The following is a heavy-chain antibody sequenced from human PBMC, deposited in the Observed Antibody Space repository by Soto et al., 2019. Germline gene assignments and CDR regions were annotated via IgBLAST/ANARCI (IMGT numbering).Heavy chain of an antibody. CDR1: GFTFSSAW. CDR2: IKSTSDGGST. V-gene: IGHV3-15*01. Sequence: LRLSCSASGFTFSSAWMSWVRQAPGSGLEWVGRIKSTSDGGSTDYAAPVRGRFTISRDDSNNTLYLQMNSLTTEDSAMYYCLPLPTETIRGGQGILVTVSS. D-gene: IGHD4-4*01. CDR3: LPLPTETIR. J-gene: IGHJ4*02.